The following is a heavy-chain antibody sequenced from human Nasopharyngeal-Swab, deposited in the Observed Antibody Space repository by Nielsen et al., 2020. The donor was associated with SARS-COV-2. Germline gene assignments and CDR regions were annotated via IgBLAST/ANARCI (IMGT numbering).Heavy chain of an antibody. CDR1: GFTFSSYG. V-gene: IGHV3-33*01. D-gene: IGHD4-17*01. CDR3: ARDGYGDYGAFDY. J-gene: IGHJ4*02. Sequence: GGSLRLSCAASGFTFSSYGMHWVRQAPGKGLEWVAVIWYDGSNKYYVDSVKGRFTISRDNSKNTLYLQMNSLRAEDTAVYYCARDGYGDYGAFDYWGQGTLVTVSS. CDR2: IWYDGSNK.